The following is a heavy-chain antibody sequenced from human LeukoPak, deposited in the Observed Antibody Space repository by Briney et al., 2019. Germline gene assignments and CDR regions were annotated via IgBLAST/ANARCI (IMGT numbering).Heavy chain of an antibody. Sequence: SETLSLTCAVYGGSFSGYYWSWIRQPPGKGLEWIGEINHSGSTNYNPSLKSRVTISVDTSKNQFSLKLSSVTAADTAVYYCARTLEWPFDYGGQEPLVTVPS. CDR3: ARTLEWPFDY. V-gene: IGHV4-34*01. D-gene: IGHD3-3*01. CDR2: INHSGST. CDR1: GGSFSGYY. J-gene: IGHJ4*02.